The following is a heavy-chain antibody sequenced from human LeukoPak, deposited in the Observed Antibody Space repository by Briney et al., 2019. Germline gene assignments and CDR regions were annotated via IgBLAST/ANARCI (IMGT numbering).Heavy chain of an antibody. CDR2: MYDTENT. J-gene: IGHJ4*02. D-gene: IGHD5-18*01. CDR1: GVSISSHY. Sequence: PSETLSLTCSVSGVSISSHYWSWIRQPPGKGLEWIGYMYDTENTKDNPSLKSRITLSADTSRNQFSLRLSSLTAAATDVYYCATIKRGSIYGYFDFWGQGVLVTVSS. CDR3: ATIKRGSIYGYFDF. V-gene: IGHV4-59*11.